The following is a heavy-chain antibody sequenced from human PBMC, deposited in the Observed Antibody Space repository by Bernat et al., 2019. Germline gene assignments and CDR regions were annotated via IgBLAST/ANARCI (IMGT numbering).Heavy chain of an antibody. CDR3: ARDWGGWRKNWFDP. V-gene: IGHV3-33*01. D-gene: IGHD6-19*01. Sequence: QVQLVESGGGVVQPGRSLRLSCAASGFTFSSYGIHWVRQAPGKGLEWVAVIWYDGSNKYYADSVKGRFTISRDNSKNTLYLQMNSLRAEDTAVYYCARDWGGWRKNWFDPWGQGTLVTVSS. CDR2: IWYDGSNK. J-gene: IGHJ5*02. CDR1: GFTFSSYG.